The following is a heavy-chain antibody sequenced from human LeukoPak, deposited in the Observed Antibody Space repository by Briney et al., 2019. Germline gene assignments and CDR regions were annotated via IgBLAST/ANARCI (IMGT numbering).Heavy chain of an antibody. V-gene: IGHV3-48*02. CDR1: GFTFSSYS. J-gene: IGHJ5*02. CDR2: ISSSSSTT. Sequence: GGSLRLSCAASGFTFSSYSMNWVRQAPGKGLEWVSYISSSSSTTYYADSVKGRFTISRDNAKNSLYLQMNSLRDEDTAVYYCARGLDCSSTSCRSLGWFDPWGQGTLVTVSS. D-gene: IGHD2-2*01. CDR3: ARGLDCSSTSCRSLGWFDP.